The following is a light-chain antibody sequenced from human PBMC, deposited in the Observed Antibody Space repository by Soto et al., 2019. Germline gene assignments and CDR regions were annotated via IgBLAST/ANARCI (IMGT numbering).Light chain of an antibody. CDR2: LNSDGSH. CDR1: SGHSSYA. Sequence: QLVLTQSPSASASLGASVKLTCTLSSGHSSYAIAWHQQQPEKGPRYLMKLNSDGSHSKGDGIPDRFSGSSSGAERYLTISSLQSEDEADYSWQTWGTGIQGVFGGGTKLTVL. V-gene: IGLV4-69*01. J-gene: IGLJ2*01. CDR3: QTWGTGIQGV.